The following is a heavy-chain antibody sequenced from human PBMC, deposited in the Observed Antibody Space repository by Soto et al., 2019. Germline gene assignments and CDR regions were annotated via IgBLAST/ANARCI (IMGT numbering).Heavy chain of an antibody. Sequence: ASVKVSCKASGYTFTGYYMHWVRQAPGQGLEWMGWINPNSGGTNYAQKFQGRVTMTRDTSISTAYMELSRLRSDDTAVYYCARDRCSSTSCYTSWSPNAGGNFDYWGQGTLVTVSS. J-gene: IGHJ4*02. V-gene: IGHV1-2*02. CDR1: GYTFTGYY. CDR2: INPNSGGT. CDR3: ARDRCSSTSCYTSWSPNAGGNFDY. D-gene: IGHD2-2*02.